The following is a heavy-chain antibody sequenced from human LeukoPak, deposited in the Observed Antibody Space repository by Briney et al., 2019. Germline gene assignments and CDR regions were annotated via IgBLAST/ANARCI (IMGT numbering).Heavy chain of an antibody. D-gene: IGHD2/OR15-2a*01. CDR1: GGSLINYY. CDR3: AMVLWQSARPGP. Sequence: SETLSLTCAVYGGSLINYYWSWIRQSPGKGLEWIGDIDHSGGTSYNPALRSRVTMSIDPSRNQFYLKINSVTASDTAVYYCAMVLWQSARPGPWDQGSLVTVSS. V-gene: IGHV4-34*01. CDR2: IDHSGGT. J-gene: IGHJ5*02.